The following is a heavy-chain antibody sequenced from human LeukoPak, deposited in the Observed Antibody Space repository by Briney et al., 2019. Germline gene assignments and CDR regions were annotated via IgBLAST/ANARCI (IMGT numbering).Heavy chain of an antibody. CDR3: ARDPAWTPKWELPTYYYYGMDV. Sequence: GASVKVSCKASGYTFTGYYIHWVRQAPGQGLEWMGWINPNSGGTNYAQKFQGRVTMTRDTSISTAYMELSRLRSDDTAVYYCARDPAWTPKWELPTYYYYGMDVWGQGTTVTVSS. D-gene: IGHD1-26*01. CDR1: GYTFTGYY. CDR2: INPNSGGT. V-gene: IGHV1-2*02. J-gene: IGHJ6*02.